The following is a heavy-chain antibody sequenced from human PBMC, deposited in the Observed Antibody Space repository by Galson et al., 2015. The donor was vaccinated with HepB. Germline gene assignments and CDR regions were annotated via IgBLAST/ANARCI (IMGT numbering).Heavy chain of an antibody. CDR2: INHSGST. Sequence: SETLSLTCAVYGGSFSGYYWSWIRQPPGKGLEWIGEINHSGSTNYNPSLKSRVTISVDTSKNQFSLKLSSVTAADTAVYYCARGLHYETSGYLWNWYFDLWGRGTLVTVSS. CDR3: ARGLHYETSGYLWNWYFDL. V-gene: IGHV4-34*01. CDR1: GGSFSGYY. J-gene: IGHJ2*01. D-gene: IGHD3-22*01.